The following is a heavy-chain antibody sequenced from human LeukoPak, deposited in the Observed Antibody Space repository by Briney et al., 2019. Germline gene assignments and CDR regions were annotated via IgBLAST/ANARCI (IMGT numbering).Heavy chain of an antibody. V-gene: IGHV4-34*01. J-gene: IGHJ5*02. CDR2: INHSGST. CDR1: GGSFSGYY. CDR3: ASRSEYYYDSSGYA. Sequence: PSETPSLTCAVYGGSFSGYYWSWIRQPPGKGLEWIGEINHSGSTNYNPSLKSRVTISVDTSKNQFSLKLSSVTAADTAVYYCASRSEYYYDSSGYAWGQGTLVTVSS. D-gene: IGHD3-22*01.